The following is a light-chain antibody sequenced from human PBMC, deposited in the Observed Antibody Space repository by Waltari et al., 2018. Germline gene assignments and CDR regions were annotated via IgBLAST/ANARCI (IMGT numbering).Light chain of an antibody. J-gene: IGKJ5*01. CDR1: QDISNY. V-gene: IGKV1-33*01. CDR2: DAS. Sequence: DIQMTQSPSSLSASVGDRVTITCQASQDISNYLNWYQQKPGKAPKLLIYDASNLETGVPSRFSGSVSGTDFTFTISSLQPEDIATYYCQQYDNLPITFGQGTRLVIK. CDR3: QQYDNLPIT.